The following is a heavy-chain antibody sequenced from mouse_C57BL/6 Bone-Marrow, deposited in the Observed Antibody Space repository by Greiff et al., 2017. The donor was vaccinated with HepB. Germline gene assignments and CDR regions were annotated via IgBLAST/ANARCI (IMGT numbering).Heavy chain of an antibody. D-gene: IGHD2-2*01. CDR2: ISDGGSYT. Sequence: EVQGVESGGGLVKPGGSLKLSCAASGFTFSSYAMSWVRQTPEKRLEWVATISDGGSYTYYPDNVKGRFTITRDNAKKNLYLQMSHLKSEDTAMYYCARQTSMVTTGPFDYWGQGTTLTVSA. J-gene: IGHJ2*01. CDR1: GFTFSSYA. V-gene: IGHV5-4*01. CDR3: ARQTSMVTTGPFDY.